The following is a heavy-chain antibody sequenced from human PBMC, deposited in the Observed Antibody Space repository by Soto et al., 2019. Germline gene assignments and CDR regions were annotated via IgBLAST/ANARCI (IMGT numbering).Heavy chain of an antibody. CDR3: ARDLHIAETTLNYYYYAMDV. CDR1: GDSSSSGNYY. D-gene: IGHD1-20*01. V-gene: IGHV4-30-4*01. CDR2: IFYSGTT. J-gene: IGHJ6*02. Sequence: SETLSLTCTVSGDSSSSGNYYWSWIRQPPGQGLEWIGYIFYSGTTYYNPSLKSRVTISLDTSGNQFSLKLNSVTAADTAVYYCARDLHIAETTLNYYYYAMDVWGQGTTVTVSS.